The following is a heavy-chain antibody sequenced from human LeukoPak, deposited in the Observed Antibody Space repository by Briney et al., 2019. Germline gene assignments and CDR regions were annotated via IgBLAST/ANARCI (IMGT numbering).Heavy chain of an antibody. D-gene: IGHD2-2*02. J-gene: IGHJ4*02. V-gene: IGHV5-51*01. Sequence: KPGESLKISCKGSGYSFTNYWIGWVRQMPGKGLEWMGIIYPGDSDTRYSPSFQGQVTISVDKSISTAYLQWNSLKASDTAMYYCARHGPYLYYFDYWGQGTLVTASS. CDR2: IYPGDSDT. CDR3: ARHGPYLYYFDY. CDR1: GYSFTNYW.